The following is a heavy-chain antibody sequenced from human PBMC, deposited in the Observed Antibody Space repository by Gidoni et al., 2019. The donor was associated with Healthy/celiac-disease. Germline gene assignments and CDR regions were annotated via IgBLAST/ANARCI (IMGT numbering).Heavy chain of an antibody. V-gene: IGHV1-46*03. D-gene: IGHD6-19*01. Sequence: QVKLVPSGAGVKKPGASVKVSCKASGDTFTSYYMHWVRQAPGQGLEWMGIINPSGGSKSYAQNFQGRVTMTRDTSTSTVYMDLSSLRSEDTAVYYCARAGSGWYVGIDYWGQGTLVTVSS. CDR1: GDTFTSYY. J-gene: IGHJ4*02. CDR2: INPSGGSK. CDR3: ARAGSGWYVGIDY.